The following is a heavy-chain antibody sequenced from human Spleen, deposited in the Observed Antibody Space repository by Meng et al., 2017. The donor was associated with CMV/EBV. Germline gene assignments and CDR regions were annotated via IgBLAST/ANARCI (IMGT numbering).Heavy chain of an antibody. J-gene: IGHJ4*02. Sequence: ETLSLTCAASGFTFSTYAMSWARQAPGKGLEWVSVIYSGGGRTFYADSVKGRFTISRDNSKNTLYLKMNSLKAEDTAVYYCAKYLSGYNSSPSDNWGQGTLVTVSS. CDR3: AKYLSGYNSSPSDN. V-gene: IGHV3-23*03. D-gene: IGHD6-6*01. CDR2: IYSGGGRT. CDR1: GFTFSTYA.